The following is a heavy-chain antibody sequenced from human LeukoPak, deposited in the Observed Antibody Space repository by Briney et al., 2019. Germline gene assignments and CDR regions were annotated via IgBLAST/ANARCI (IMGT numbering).Heavy chain of an antibody. D-gene: IGHD1-1*01. CDR3: ARRGTTGTTSWFDP. J-gene: IGHJ5*02. Sequence: VASVKVSCKVSGGTFSSYAISCVRQAPGQGLEWMGGIIPIFGTANYAQKFQGRVTITADESTSTAYMELSSLRSEDTAVYYCARRGTTGTTSWFDPWGQGTLVTVCS. V-gene: IGHV1-69*13. CDR1: GGTFSSYA. CDR2: IIPIFGTA.